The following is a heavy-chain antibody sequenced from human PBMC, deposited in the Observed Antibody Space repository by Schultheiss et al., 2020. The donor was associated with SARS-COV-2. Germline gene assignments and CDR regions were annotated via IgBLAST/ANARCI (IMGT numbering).Heavy chain of an antibody. CDR2: IYHSGST. J-gene: IGHJ5*02. D-gene: IGHD1-26*01. CDR1: GGSISSSSYY. CDR3: ARSEVLPINIVPHWFDP. V-gene: IGHV4-39*07. Sequence: SETLSLTCTVSGGSISSSSYYWGWIRQPPGKGLEWIGEIYHSGSTNYNPSLKSRVTISVDTSKNQFSLKLSSVTAADTAIYYCARSEVLPINIVPHWFDPWGRGTLVTVSS.